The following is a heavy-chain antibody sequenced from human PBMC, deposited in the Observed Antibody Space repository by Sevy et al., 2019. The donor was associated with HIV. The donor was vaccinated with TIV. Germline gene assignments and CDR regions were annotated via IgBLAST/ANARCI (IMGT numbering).Heavy chain of an antibody. J-gene: IGHJ3*02. CDR1: GFTFSSYA. CDR3: VKDGGVRGVMRSAAFDI. D-gene: IGHD3-10*01. V-gene: IGHV3-64D*06. Sequence: GGSLRLSCSASGFTFSSYAMHWVRQAPGKGLEYVSTISSNGGSTYYADSVKGRFTISRDNSKNTLYLQMSSLRAEDTAVYYCVKDGGVRGVMRSAAFDIWGQGTMVTVSS. CDR2: ISSNGGST.